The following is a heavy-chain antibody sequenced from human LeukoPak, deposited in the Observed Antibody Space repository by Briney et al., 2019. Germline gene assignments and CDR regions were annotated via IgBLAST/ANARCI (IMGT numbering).Heavy chain of an antibody. J-gene: IGHJ4*02. CDR3: ARLGGSSSWYSFDY. D-gene: IGHD6-13*01. CDR2: IWYDGSNK. CDR1: GFTFSSYG. Sequence: GRSLRLSCAASGFTFSSYGMHWVRQAPGKGLEWVAVIWYDGSNKYYADSVKGRFTISRDNSKNTLYLQMNSLRAEDTAVYYCARLGGSSSWYSFDYWGQGTLVTVSS. V-gene: IGHV3-33*01.